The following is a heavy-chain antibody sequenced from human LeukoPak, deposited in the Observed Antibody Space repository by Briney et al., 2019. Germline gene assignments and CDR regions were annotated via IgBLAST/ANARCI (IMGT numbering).Heavy chain of an antibody. D-gene: IGHD1-26*01. V-gene: IGHV3-21*04. Sequence: GGSLRLSCAASGFTFSSYSMNWVRQAPGKGLEWVSSISSSSSYIYYADSVKGRFTISRDNAKNSLYLQMNSLRAEDTAVYYCARVEWEPTVFDYWGQGTLVTVSS. CDR3: ARVEWEPTVFDY. CDR1: GFTFSSYS. J-gene: IGHJ4*02. CDR2: ISSSSSYI.